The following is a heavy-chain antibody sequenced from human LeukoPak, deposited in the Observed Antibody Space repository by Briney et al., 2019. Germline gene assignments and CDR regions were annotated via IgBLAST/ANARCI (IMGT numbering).Heavy chain of an antibody. CDR2: ISSNGGST. J-gene: IGHJ4*02. V-gene: IGHV3-64*01. D-gene: IGHD3-22*01. CDR3: AGGGPYYYDSSGSYY. CDR1: GFTFSSYA. Sequence: PGGSLRLSCAASGFTFSSYAMHWVRQAPGKGLEYVSAISSNGGSTYYANSVKGRFTISRDNSKSTLYLQMGSLRAEDMAVYYCAGGGPYYYDSSGSYYWGQGTLVTVSS.